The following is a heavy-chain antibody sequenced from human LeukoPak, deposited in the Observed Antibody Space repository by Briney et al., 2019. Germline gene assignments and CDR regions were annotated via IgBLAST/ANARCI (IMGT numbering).Heavy chain of an antibody. V-gene: IGHV3-48*03. J-gene: IGHJ4*02. D-gene: IGHD6-13*01. CDR1: GFTFSSYE. CDR3: ARDRGSSWYFDY. Sequence: PGGSLRLSCAASGFTFSSYEMNWVRQAPGQGLEWISYISGSGSTIDYADSVKGRFTISRDNAKNSLYLQMNSLRAEDTAVYSCARDRGSSWYFDYWGQGTLVTVSS. CDR2: ISGSGSTI.